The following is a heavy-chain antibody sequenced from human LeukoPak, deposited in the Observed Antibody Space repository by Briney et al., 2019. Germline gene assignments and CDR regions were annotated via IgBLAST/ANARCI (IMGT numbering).Heavy chain of an antibody. CDR1: GGSISSYY. CDR3: ARAQWGIAAAGYDY. V-gene: IGHV4-59*01. J-gene: IGHJ4*02. CDR2: IYYSGSN. D-gene: IGHD6-13*01. Sequence: SESLSLTCAASGGSISSYYWSWIRQPPGKGLEWIGHIYYSGSNNFNPSLNSRVTKSVATSKNQFSLKLSSVTAADTAVYYWARAQWGIAAAGYDYWGQETRVTVSS.